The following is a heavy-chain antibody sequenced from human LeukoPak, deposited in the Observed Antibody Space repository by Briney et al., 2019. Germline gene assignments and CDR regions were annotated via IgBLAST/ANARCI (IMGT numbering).Heavy chain of an antibody. D-gene: IGHD2-2*01. Sequence: TPSETLSLTCAVYGGSFSGYYWSWIRQPPGKGLEWIGEINHSGSTNYNPSLKSRVTISVDTSKNQFSLKLSSVTAADTAVYYCARGVGHCSSTSCLAYSTVMDVWGQGTTVTVSS. CDR3: ARGVGHCSSTSCLAYSTVMDV. V-gene: IGHV4-34*01. J-gene: IGHJ6*02. CDR2: INHSGST. CDR1: GGSFSGYY.